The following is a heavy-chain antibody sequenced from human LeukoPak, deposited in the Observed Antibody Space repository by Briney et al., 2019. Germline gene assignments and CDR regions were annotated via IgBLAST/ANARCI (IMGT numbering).Heavy chain of an antibody. D-gene: IGHD3-22*01. CDR1: GFTFSSYW. V-gene: IGHV3-7*01. CDR2: IKQDGSEK. Sequence: GGSLRLSCAASGFTFSSYWMSWVRQAPGKGLEWVANIKQDGSEKYYVDPVKGRFTISRDNAKNSLYLQMNSLRAEDTAVYYCARAQYYYDSSGYYPYFDYWGQGTLVTVSS. CDR3: ARAQYYYDSSGYYPYFDY. J-gene: IGHJ4*02.